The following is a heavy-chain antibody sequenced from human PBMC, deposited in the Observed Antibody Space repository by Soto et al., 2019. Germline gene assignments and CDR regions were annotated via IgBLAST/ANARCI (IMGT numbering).Heavy chain of an antibody. CDR2: INAGNGNT. CDR1: GYTFTSYA. V-gene: IGHV1-3*01. CDR3: ARYSAAVTLDY. D-gene: IGHD6-13*01. Sequence: QVQLVQSGAEVKKPGASVKVSCKASGYTFTSYAMHWVRQAPGQRLEWMGWINAGNGNTKYSQKFQGRVTITRDTSASTGYMELSSLRSEDTAVYYCARYSAAVTLDYWGQGTLVTGSS. J-gene: IGHJ4*02.